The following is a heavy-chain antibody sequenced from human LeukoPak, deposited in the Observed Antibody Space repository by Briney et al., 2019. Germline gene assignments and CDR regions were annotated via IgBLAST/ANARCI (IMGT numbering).Heavy chain of an antibody. V-gene: IGHV3-23*01. J-gene: IGHJ4*02. CDR1: GFTFSSYA. Sequence: QPGGSLRLSCAASGFTFSSYAMSWVRQAPGKGLEWVSAISGSGGSTYYADSVKGRFTISRDNSKNTLYLQMNSLRAEDTAVYYCAKLLYSGSYCAWGMGYYFDYWGQGTLVTVSS. CDR3: AKLLYSGSYCAWGMGYYFDY. D-gene: IGHD1-26*01. CDR2: ISGSGGST.